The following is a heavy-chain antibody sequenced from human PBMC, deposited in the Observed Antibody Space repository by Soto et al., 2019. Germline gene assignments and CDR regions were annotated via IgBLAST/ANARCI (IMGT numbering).Heavy chain of an antibody. CDR1: GGSISSYY. V-gene: IGHV4-59*01. Sequence: PSETLSLTCTVSGGSISSYYWSWIRQPPGKGLEWIGYIYYSGSTNYNPSLKSRVTISVDTSKNQFSLKLSSVTAADTAVYYCARDTSDSSGYYFWFDPWGQGTLVTVSS. J-gene: IGHJ5*02. D-gene: IGHD3-22*01. CDR2: IYYSGST. CDR3: ARDTSDSSGYYFWFDP.